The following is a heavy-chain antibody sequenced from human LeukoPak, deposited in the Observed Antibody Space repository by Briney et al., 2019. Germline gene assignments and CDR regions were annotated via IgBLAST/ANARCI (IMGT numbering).Heavy chain of an antibody. CDR3: AIALREILFVSFLPCLDY. J-gene: IGHJ4*02. CDR2: ISGSGGST. CDR1: GLTFSSYA. D-gene: IGHD3-9*01. V-gene: IGHV3-23*01. Sequence: GGSLRLSCVASGLTFSSYAIGCGRQAPGKGLEWVSAISGSGGSTYYADSVKGRFTISRDNSKNTLYLRMNSQRAEDTAVHYCAIALREILFVSFLPCLDYWGQGTLVTVSS.